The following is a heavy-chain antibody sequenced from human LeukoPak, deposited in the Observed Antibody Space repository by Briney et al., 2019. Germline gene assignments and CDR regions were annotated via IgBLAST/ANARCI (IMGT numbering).Heavy chain of an antibody. J-gene: IGHJ4*02. CDR2: IKQESGEI. V-gene: IGHV3-7*01. Sequence: PGGSLRLSCVASGFTFSSYWMSWVRQAPGKGPEWVANIKQESGEIYYVDSVKGRFTISRDNAKNSLYLQMDSLRVEDTAVYYCARDYSSSSGLDYWGQGSLVTVSA. CDR3: ARDYSSSSGLDY. CDR1: GFTFSSYW. D-gene: IGHD6-6*01.